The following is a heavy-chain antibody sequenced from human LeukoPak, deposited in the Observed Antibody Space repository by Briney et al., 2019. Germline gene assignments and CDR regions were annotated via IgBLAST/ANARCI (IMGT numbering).Heavy chain of an antibody. CDR1: GYTFTAYY. J-gene: IGHJ5*02. CDR3: AREPMVRDFNWFDP. CDR2: INPNSGGT. V-gene: IGHV1-2*06. Sequence: ASVKVSCKASGYTFTAYYIHWVRQAPGQGLEWMGRINPNSGGTNYAQKFQGRVTMTRDTSISTAYMELSRLTSDDTAVYYCAREPMVRDFNWFDPWGQGTLVTVSS. D-gene: IGHD3-10*01.